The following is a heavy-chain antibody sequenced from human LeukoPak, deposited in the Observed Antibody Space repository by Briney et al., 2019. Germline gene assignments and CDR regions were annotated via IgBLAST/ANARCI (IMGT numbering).Heavy chain of an antibody. Sequence: SETLSLTCTVSGGSISSSSYYWGWIRQPPGKGLEWIGSIYYSGSTYYNPSLKSRVTISVDTSKNQFSLKLSSVTAADTAVYYCASRILGYYMDVWGKGTTVTVSS. CDR2: IYYSGST. CDR3: ASRILGYYMDV. CDR1: GGSISSSSYY. J-gene: IGHJ6*03. V-gene: IGHV4-39*07. D-gene: IGHD7-27*01.